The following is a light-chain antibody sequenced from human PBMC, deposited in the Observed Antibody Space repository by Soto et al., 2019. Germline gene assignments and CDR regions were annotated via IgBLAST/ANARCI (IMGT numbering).Light chain of an antibody. J-gene: IGLJ1*01. CDR2: DVS. Sequence: QSVLTQPRSVSGSPGQSVTISCTGASSDVGGYNYVSWYQQHPGKAPKLMVYDVSKRPSGVPDRFSGSKSGNTASLTISGLQTEDEADYYYCSYAGRYTYVFGTGTKVNVL. CDR3: CSYAGRYTYV. V-gene: IGLV2-11*01. CDR1: SSDVGGYNY.